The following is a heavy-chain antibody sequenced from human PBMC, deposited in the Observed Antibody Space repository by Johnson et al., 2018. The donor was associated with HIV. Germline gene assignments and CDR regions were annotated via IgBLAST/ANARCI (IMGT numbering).Heavy chain of an antibody. Sequence: VQLVESGGGVVRPGGSLRLSCAASGFTFDDYGMSWVRQAPGKGLEWVGNIQEDGSQIHYMASVKGRFTISRDNAENSLYLQMTSLRGEDTAVYYCARERSRGGYSGYDYGAFDIWGQGTMVTVSS. CDR2: IQEDGSQI. D-gene: IGHD5-12*01. J-gene: IGHJ3*02. V-gene: IGHV3-7*01. CDR3: ARERSRGGYSGYDYGAFDI. CDR1: GFTFDDYG.